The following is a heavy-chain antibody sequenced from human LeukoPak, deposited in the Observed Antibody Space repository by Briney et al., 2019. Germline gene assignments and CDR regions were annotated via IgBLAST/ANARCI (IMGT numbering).Heavy chain of an antibody. J-gene: IGHJ6*02. CDR2: INQDGSEK. CDR3: ARDGSGIYYYYYYTMDV. CDR1: EFTFSRYW. V-gene: IGHV3-7*04. D-gene: IGHD3-10*01. Sequence: PGGSLRLSCAASEFTFSRYWMNWVRQAPGKGLEWVANINQDGSEKHYVDSVKGRFTISRDNAKNSLYLQMNSLRAEDTAVYYCARDGSGIYYYYYYTMDVWGQGTTVTVSS.